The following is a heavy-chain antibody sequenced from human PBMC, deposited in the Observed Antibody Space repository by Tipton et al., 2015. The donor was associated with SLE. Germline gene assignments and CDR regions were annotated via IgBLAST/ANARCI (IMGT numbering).Heavy chain of an antibody. CDR2: ISGSGGST. Sequence: LSLTCTVSGASVSSYYWGWIRQPPGKGLEWVSAISGSGGSTYYADSVKGRFTISRDNSKNTLYLQMNSLRAEDTAVYYCAKAMGWGQGTLVTVSS. CDR1: GASVSSYY. CDR3: AKAMG. J-gene: IGHJ4*02. V-gene: IGHV3-23*01.